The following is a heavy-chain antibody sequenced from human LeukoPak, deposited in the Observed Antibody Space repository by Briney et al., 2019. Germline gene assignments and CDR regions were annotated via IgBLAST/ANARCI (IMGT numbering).Heavy chain of an antibody. D-gene: IGHD3-10*01. Sequence: PSETLPLTCTVSGGSVSSGSYYWSWIRQPPGKGLEWIGHIYYSGSTNYNPSLKSRVTISVDTSKNQFSLRLSSVTAADTAVYYCAREGLVDNWFDPWGQGTLVTVSS. CDR1: GGSVSSGSYY. J-gene: IGHJ5*02. CDR2: IYYSGST. V-gene: IGHV4-61*01. CDR3: AREGLVDNWFDP.